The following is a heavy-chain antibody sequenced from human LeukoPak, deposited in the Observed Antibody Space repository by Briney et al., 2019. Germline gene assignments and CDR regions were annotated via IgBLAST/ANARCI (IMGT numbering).Heavy chain of an antibody. Sequence: GGSLRLSCAASGFTFGDFTMTWVRQSPGKGLKWVSSISSSSTYIFYADSVKGRFTIARDNAKSSLYLQMNSLRAEDTAVYYCARVIAAAGLDYWGQGTLVTVSS. V-gene: IGHV3-21*04. J-gene: IGHJ4*02. D-gene: IGHD6-13*01. CDR2: ISSSSTYI. CDR3: ARVIAAAGLDY. CDR1: GFTFGDFT.